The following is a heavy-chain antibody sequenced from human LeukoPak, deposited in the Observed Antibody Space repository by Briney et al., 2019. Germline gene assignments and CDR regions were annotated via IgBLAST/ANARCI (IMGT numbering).Heavy chain of an antibody. J-gene: IGHJ3*02. CDR2: IKSKTDGGTT. V-gene: IGHV3-15*01. Sequence: GGSLRLSCAASGFTFSNAWMSWVRQAPGKGLEWVGRIKSKTDGGTTDYAAPVKGRFTISRDDSKNTLYLQMNSLKTEDTAVYYCIQTGLHDAFDIWGQGTMVTVSS. CDR3: IQTGLHDAFDI. D-gene: IGHD3-10*01. CDR1: GFTFSNAW.